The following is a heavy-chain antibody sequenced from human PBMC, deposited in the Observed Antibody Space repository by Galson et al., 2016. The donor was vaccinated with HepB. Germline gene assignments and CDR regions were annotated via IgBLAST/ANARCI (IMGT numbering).Heavy chain of an antibody. V-gene: IGHV3-33*06. CDR1: GFSFNSYG. J-gene: IGHJ6*02. CDR3: AKDPSSGWYKYYHGMDV. CDR2: IWHDGSNK. D-gene: IGHD6-19*01. Sequence: SLRLSCAASGFSFNSYGMHWVRQAPDKGLAWVAFIWHDGSNKYYADSVKGRFTISRDNSKNTLYLQMNSLRAEDTAVYHCAKDPSSGWYKYYHGMDVWGQGTTVTVSS.